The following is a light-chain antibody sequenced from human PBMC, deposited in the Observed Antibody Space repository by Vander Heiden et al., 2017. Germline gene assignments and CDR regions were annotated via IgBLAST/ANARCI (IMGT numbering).Light chain of an antibody. CDR3: QHRSNWPPT. J-gene: IGKJ4*01. V-gene: IGKV3-11*01. Sequence: EIGLTQSTATLSLSQRERATLSCRASQSVSSYLAWYQQKPGQAPRLLIFDASNRATDIPARFRGSGSGTDFTLTISSLEPEDFAVYYCQHRSNWPPTFGGGTKVEIK. CDR2: DAS. CDR1: QSVSSY.